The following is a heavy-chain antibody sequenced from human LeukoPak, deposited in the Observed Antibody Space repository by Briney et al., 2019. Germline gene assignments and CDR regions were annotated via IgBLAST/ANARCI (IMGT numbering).Heavy chain of an antibody. CDR2: IYSGGST. D-gene: IGHD1-14*01. V-gene: IGHV3-53*01. J-gene: IGHJ6*02. CDR3: ARGSTVPTYYYYYGMDV. Sequence: GGSLRLSCAASGFTVSSNYMSWVRQAPGKGLEWVSVIYSGGSTYYADSVKGRFTISRDNSKNTLYLQMNSLRAEDTAVYYCARGSTVPTYYYYYGMDVWGQGTTVTVSS. CDR1: GFTVSSNY.